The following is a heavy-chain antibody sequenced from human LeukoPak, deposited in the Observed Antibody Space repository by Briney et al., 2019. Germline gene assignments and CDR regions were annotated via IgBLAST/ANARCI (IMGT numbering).Heavy chain of an antibody. CDR3: ARRRDYFDY. J-gene: IGHJ4*02. CDR1: GITLSNYG. Sequence: GGSLRLSCAVSGITLSNYGMSWVRQAPGKGLEWISYISSSGSTIYYADSVKGRFTMSRDNAKNSLYLQMNSLRAEDTAIYYCARRRDYFDYWGQGTLVTVSS. V-gene: IGHV3-11*01. CDR2: ISSSGSTI.